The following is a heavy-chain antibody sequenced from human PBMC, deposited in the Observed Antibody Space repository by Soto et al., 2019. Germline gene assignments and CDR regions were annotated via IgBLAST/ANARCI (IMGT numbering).Heavy chain of an antibody. CDR1: GASIRSTDYY. D-gene: IGHD2-21*02. V-gene: IGHV4-30-4*02. Sequence: SDTLSLSCTVSGASIRSTDYYWSWIRQAPGKGLEWIGYVYYTGSTYYNPSLMSRLTISVDTSKNQFSLKLTSVTAAETAVYYCVRTAREGAVAPHWFDRWGQGTQVTVSS. CDR3: VRTAREGAVAPHWFDR. CDR2: VYYTGST. J-gene: IGHJ5*02.